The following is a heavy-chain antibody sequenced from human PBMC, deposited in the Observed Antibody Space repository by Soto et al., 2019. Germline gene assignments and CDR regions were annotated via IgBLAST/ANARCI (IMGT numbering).Heavy chain of an antibody. CDR1: GGSVSSGSYY. CDR3: AREMAGVAYCSSTSCYNWFDP. Sequence: SETLSLTCTVSGGSVSSGSYYWSWIRQPPGKGLEWIGYIYYSGSTNYNPSLKSRVTISVDTSKNQFSLKRSSVTAADTAVYYCAREMAGVAYCSSTSCYNWFDPWGQGTLVTVSS. V-gene: IGHV4-61*01. D-gene: IGHD2-2*01. J-gene: IGHJ5*02. CDR2: IYYSGST.